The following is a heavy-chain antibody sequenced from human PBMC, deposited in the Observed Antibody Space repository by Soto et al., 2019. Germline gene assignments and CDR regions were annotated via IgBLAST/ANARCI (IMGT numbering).Heavy chain of an antibody. J-gene: IGHJ4*02. CDR2: INHSGST. Sequence: PETLPLTYAVYGGSFSGYYWSWIRQPPGKGLEWIGEINHSGSTNYNPSLKSRVTISVDTSKNQFSLKLSSVTAADTAVYYCARGYCTNGVCYRDFDYLGQGTLVS. V-gene: IGHV4-34*01. CDR3: ARGYCTNGVCYRDFDY. D-gene: IGHD2-8*01. CDR1: GGSFSGYY.